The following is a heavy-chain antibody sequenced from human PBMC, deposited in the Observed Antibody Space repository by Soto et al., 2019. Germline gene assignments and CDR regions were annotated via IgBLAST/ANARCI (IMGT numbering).Heavy chain of an antibody. CDR1: GFSFSTFA. CDR3: AKGNYGDYGGFDP. D-gene: IGHD4-17*01. CDR2: IISTGIST. Sequence: EVQILESGGGLIQPGGSLRLSCAASGFSFSTFAMTWVRQAPGKGLEWVSTIISTGISTYYADSVKGRFTISRAHSKNTLYLQMNSLRAEDSAVYYCAKGNYGDYGGFDPWGQGTLVTVSS. J-gene: IGHJ5*02. V-gene: IGHV3-23*01.